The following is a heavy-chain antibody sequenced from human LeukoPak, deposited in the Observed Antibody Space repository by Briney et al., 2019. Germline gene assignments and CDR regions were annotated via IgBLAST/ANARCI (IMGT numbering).Heavy chain of an antibody. J-gene: IGHJ6*02. CDR3: ARRVYSYGYYYYGMDV. D-gene: IGHD5-18*01. Sequence: SETLSLTCTVSGGSISSGSYYWDWIRQPPGKGLEWIGDIYSSGKTNYNPSLKSRVTISVDTSKNQFSLKLSSVTAADTAVYYCARRVYSYGYYYYGMDVWGQGTTVTVSS. CDR2: IYSSGKT. V-gene: IGHV4-39*07. CDR1: GGSISSGSYY.